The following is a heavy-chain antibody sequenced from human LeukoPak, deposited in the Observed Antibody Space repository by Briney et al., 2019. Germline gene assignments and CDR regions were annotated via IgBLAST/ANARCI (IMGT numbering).Heavy chain of an antibody. D-gene: IGHD6-13*01. CDR3: AKDIFTGIAAAGAIDY. Sequence: GGSLRLSCAASGLMFSSYWMSWVRQAPGKGLEWVANIKEDGSAKYYVDSVKGRFTISRDNAKNSLCLQMNSLRAEDTALYYCAKDIFTGIAAAGAIDYWGQGTLVTVSS. J-gene: IGHJ4*02. CDR2: IKEDGSAK. V-gene: IGHV3-7*03. CDR1: GLMFSSYW.